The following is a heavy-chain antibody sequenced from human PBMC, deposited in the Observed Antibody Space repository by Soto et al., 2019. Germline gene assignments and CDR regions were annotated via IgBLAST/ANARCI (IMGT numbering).Heavy chain of an antibody. Sequence: ASVKVSCKASGFTFTSSAVQWVRQARGQRLEWIGWIVVGSGNTNYAQRFQERVTITRDMSTSTAYMELSSLRSEDTAVYYCAAVVGPGGLTFVDVWGQGTTVTVSS. CDR2: IVVGSGNT. V-gene: IGHV1-58*01. J-gene: IGHJ6*02. CDR1: GFTFTSSA. D-gene: IGHD3-16*01. CDR3: AAVVGPGGLTFVDV.